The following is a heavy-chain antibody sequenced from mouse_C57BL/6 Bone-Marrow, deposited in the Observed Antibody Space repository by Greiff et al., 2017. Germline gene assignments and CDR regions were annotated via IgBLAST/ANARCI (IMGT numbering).Heavy chain of an antibody. V-gene: IGHV1-80*01. Sequence: VKLVESGAELVKPGASVKISCKASGYAFSSYWMNWVKQRPGKGLEWIGQIYPGDGDTNYNGKFKGKATLTADKSSSTAYMQLSSLTSEDSAVYFCASGRLRRRFAYWGQGTLVTVSA. D-gene: IGHD2-4*01. CDR2: IYPGDGDT. J-gene: IGHJ3*01. CDR1: GYAFSSYW. CDR3: ASGRLRRRFAY.